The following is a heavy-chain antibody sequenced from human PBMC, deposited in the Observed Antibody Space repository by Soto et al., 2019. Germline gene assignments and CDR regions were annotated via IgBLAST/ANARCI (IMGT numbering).Heavy chain of an antibody. V-gene: IGHV1-18*04. Sequence: ASVKVSCEASGYTFTSYGISGVRQAPGQGLEWMGWISAYNGNTNYAQKLQGRVTMTTDTSTSTAYMELRSLRSDDTAVYYCARDEYYYDSSGYSNWFDPWGQGTIVTVSA. J-gene: IGHJ5*02. D-gene: IGHD3-22*01. CDR2: ISAYNGNT. CDR3: ARDEYYYDSSGYSNWFDP. CDR1: GYTFTSYG.